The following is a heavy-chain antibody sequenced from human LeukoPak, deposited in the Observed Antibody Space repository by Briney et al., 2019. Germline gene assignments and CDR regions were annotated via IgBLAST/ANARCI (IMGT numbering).Heavy chain of an antibody. Sequence: PSETLSLTCAVYGGSFSGYYWSWIRRPPGKGLEWFGEINHSGSTNYNPSLKSRVTISVDTSKNQFSLKLSSVTAADTAVYYCARRPIAVADLYYFDYWGQGTLATVPS. CDR3: ARRPIAVADLYYFDY. D-gene: IGHD6-19*01. CDR2: INHSGST. V-gene: IGHV4-34*01. J-gene: IGHJ4*02. CDR1: GGSFSGYY.